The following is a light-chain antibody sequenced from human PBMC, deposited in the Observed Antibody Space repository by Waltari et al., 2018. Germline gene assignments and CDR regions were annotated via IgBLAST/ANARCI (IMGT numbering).Light chain of an antibody. CDR1: RLGSKY. CDR2: EHT. Sequence: SYELTQTPSVSVSPGQTASITCPGDRLGSKYSSWYQQKPGQSPSLIIYEHTQRPSGLPDRFSGAISGNTATLTISETQAMDEAYYYCQAWDSNIGAVFGGGTKLTVL. V-gene: IGLV3-1*01. J-gene: IGLJ3*02. CDR3: QAWDSNIGAV.